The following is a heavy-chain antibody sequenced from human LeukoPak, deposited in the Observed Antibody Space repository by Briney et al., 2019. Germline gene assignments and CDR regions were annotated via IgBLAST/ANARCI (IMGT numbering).Heavy chain of an antibody. Sequence: GGSLRLSCAASGFTFSSYAMHWVRQAPGKGLEWVAVISYDGSNKYYADSVKGRFTISRDNSKNTLYLQMNSLRAEDTAVYYCARGPSVYYDSSGYSTALDYWGQGTLVTVSS. V-gene: IGHV3-30*04. J-gene: IGHJ4*02. CDR2: ISYDGSNK. CDR1: GFTFSSYA. CDR3: ARGPSVYYDSSGYSTALDY. D-gene: IGHD3-22*01.